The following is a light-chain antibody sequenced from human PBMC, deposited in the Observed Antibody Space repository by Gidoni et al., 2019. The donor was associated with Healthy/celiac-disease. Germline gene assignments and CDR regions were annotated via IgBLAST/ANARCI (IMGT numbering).Light chain of an antibody. CDR1: QSISSY. CDR3: QQSYSTIT. J-gene: IGKJ5*01. CDR2: AAS. V-gene: IGKV1-39*01. Sequence: GDRVTITCRANQSISSYLNWYQQKPGKAPKLLIYAASSLQSGVTSRFSGSGSGTDFTLTISSLQPEDFATYYCQQSYSTITFGQGTRLEIK.